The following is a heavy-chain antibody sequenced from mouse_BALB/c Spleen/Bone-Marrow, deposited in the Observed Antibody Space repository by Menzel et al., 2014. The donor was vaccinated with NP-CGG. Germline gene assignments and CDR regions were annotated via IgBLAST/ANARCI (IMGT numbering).Heavy chain of an antibody. CDR2: IYPGDGDI. Sequence: VQLMESGAELVRPGSSVKISCKSSGYSFSNYWMNWMKQRPGQGLEWIGQIYPGDGDINYNGKFKGKATLTADKSSSTAYMQLSSLTSEDSAVYFCASRGDYSYAMDYWGQGTSVTVSS. CDR3: ASRGDYSYAMDY. V-gene: IGHV1-80*01. J-gene: IGHJ4*01. D-gene: IGHD1-1*01. CDR1: GYSFSNYW.